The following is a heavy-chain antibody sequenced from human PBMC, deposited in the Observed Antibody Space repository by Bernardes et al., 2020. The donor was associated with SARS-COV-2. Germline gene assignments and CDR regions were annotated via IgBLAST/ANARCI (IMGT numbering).Heavy chain of an antibody. CDR2: IDSSGSIR. CDR1: GFTFSDSY. Sequence: GGSLRLSCAASGFTFSDSYMSWIRQAPGKGLEWVSYIDSSGSIRHYADSVKGRFTISRDNAKNSLYLQMHSLRAEDTAVYYCARLPWLQLWLQGFYFDFWGRGTLVTVSS. CDR3: ARLPWLQLWLQGFYFDF. V-gene: IGHV3-11*01. J-gene: IGHJ4*02. D-gene: IGHD5-18*01.